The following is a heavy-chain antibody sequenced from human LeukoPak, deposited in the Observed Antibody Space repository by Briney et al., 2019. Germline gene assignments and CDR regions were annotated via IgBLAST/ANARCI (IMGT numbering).Heavy chain of an antibody. CDR1: GFTFSDYA. Sequence: QPGGSLRLSCAASGFTFSDYAINWVRQAPGKGLEWVSSISRGGVITYYADSVKGRFTISRDNSNNTLYLHMNSLRAEDTAVYYCVSRAGSPWGPFDDWGQGTLVTFSS. J-gene: IGHJ4*02. V-gene: IGHV3-23*01. CDR3: VSRAGSPWGPFDD. D-gene: IGHD7-27*01. CDR2: ISRGGVIT.